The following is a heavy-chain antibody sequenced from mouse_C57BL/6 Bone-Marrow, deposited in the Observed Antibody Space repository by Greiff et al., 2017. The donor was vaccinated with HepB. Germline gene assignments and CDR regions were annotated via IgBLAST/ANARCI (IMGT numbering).Heavy chain of an antibody. CDR2: IYPGSGNT. V-gene: IGHV1-76*01. CDR3: ARRRYVDY. CDR1: GYTFTDYY. J-gene: IGHJ2*01. Sequence: VKLQESGAELVRPGASVKLSCKASGYTFTDYYINWVKQRPGQGLEWIARIYPGSGNTYYNEKFKGKATLTAEKSSSTAYMQLSSLTSEDAAVYFCARRRYVDYWGQGTTLTVSS.